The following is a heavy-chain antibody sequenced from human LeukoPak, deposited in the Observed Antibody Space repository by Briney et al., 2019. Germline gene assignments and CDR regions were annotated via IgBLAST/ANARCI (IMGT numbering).Heavy chain of an antibody. D-gene: IGHD6-19*01. CDR2: INPSGGST. CDR3: ARGGTELQWLVSPAGYYFDY. CDR1: GYTFTSYY. Sequence: ASVKVSCKASGYTFTSYYMHWVRQAPGQGLEWMGIINPSGGSTSYAQKFQGRVTMTRDTSTSTVYMVLSSLRSEDTAVYYCARGGTELQWLVSPAGYYFDYWGQGTLVTVSS. V-gene: IGHV1-46*03. J-gene: IGHJ4*02.